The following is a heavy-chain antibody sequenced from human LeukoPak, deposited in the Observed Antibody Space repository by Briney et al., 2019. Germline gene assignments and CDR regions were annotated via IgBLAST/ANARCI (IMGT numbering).Heavy chain of an antibody. Sequence: SETLSLTCTVSGGSISSSSYYWGWIRQPPGKGLEWIGSIYYSGSTYYNPSLKSRVTISVDTSKNQFSLKLSSVTAADTAVYYCAREGRYYYDSSGYPWFDPWGQGTLVTVSS. CDR1: GGSISSSSYY. CDR2: IYYSGST. D-gene: IGHD3-22*01. J-gene: IGHJ5*02. CDR3: AREGRYYYDSSGYPWFDP. V-gene: IGHV4-39*07.